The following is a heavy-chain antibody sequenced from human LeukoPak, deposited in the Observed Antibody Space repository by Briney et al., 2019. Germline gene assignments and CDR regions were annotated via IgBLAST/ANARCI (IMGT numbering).Heavy chain of an antibody. CDR1: GFTFSSYW. Sequence: GGSLRLSCAASGFTFSSYWMSWVRQAPGKGLEWVANIKQDGSEKYYVDSVKGRFTISRDNAKNSLYLQMNSLRAEDTAVYYCARDEYSSSYPNYYYYYYMDVWGKGTTVTVSS. CDR2: IKQDGSEK. D-gene: IGHD6-6*01. J-gene: IGHJ6*03. V-gene: IGHV3-7*01. CDR3: ARDEYSSSYPNYYYYYYMDV.